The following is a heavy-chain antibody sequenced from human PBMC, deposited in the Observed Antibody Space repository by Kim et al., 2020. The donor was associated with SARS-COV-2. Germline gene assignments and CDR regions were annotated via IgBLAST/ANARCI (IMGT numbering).Heavy chain of an antibody. D-gene: IGHD3-10*01. J-gene: IGHJ6*02. CDR3: ARDLMVRGVTHRNYYYYGMDV. V-gene: IGHV3-13*01. CDR1: GFTFSSYD. CDR2: ICTAGDT. Sequence: GGSLRLSCAASGFTFSSYDMHWVRQATGKGLEWVSAICTAGDTYYPGSVKGRFTISRENAKNSLYLQMNSLRAGDTAVYYCARDLMVRGVTHRNYYYYGMDVWGQGTTVTVSS.